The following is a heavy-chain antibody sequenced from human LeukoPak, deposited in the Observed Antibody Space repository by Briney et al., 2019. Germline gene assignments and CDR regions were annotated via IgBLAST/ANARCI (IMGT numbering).Heavy chain of an antibody. V-gene: IGHV4-34*01. J-gene: IGHJ6*03. CDR1: GGSFSGYY. Sequence: SETLSLTCAVYGGSFSGYYWSWIRQPPGKGLEWIGEINHSGSTNYNPSLKSRVTISVDTSKNQFSLKLSSVTAADTAVYYCAREVYSGSYYYYYYMDVWGKGTTVTVSS. D-gene: IGHD1-26*01. CDR3: AREVYSGSYYYYYYMDV. CDR2: INHSGST.